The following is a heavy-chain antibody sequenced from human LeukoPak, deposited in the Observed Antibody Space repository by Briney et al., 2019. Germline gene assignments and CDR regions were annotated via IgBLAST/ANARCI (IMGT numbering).Heavy chain of an antibody. CDR3: ARTASVRYFDWSNDAFDI. D-gene: IGHD3-9*01. Sequence: SETLSLTCAVYGGSFSGYYWSWIRQPPGKGLEWIGAINHSGSTNYNPSLKSRVTISVDTSKNQFSLKLSSVTAADTAVYYCARTASVRYFDWSNDAFDIWGQGTMVTVSS. CDR1: GGSFSGYY. J-gene: IGHJ3*02. CDR2: INHSGST. V-gene: IGHV4-34*01.